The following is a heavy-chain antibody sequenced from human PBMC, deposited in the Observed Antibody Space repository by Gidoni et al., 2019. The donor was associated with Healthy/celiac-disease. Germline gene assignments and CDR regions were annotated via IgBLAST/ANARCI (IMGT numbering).Heavy chain of an antibody. CDR2: ISAYNGNT. Sequence: QVQLVQSGAEVKKPGASVNVSCKASGYTFTSYGISWVRQAPGQGLEWMGWISAYNGNTNYAQKLQGRVTMTTDTSTSTAYMELRSRRSDDTAVYYCARGGPQRQQLVHNWFDPWGQGTLVTVSS. CDR1: GYTFTSYG. V-gene: IGHV1-18*04. D-gene: IGHD6-13*01. J-gene: IGHJ5*02. CDR3: ARGGPQRQQLVHNWFDP.